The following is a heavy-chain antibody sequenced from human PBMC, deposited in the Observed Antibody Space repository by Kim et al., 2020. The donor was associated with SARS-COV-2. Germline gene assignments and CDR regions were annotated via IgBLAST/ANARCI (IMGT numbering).Heavy chain of an antibody. Sequence: SQTLSLTCAISGDSVSSNSAAWNWIRQSPSRGLEWLGRTYYRSKWYNDYAVSVKRRITINPDTSKNQFSLQLNSVTPEDTAVYYCARGGAIVVVPAATPTYYDYGMDVWGQGTTVTVSS. D-gene: IGHD2-2*01. V-gene: IGHV6-1*01. CDR2: TYYRSKWYN. CDR1: GDSVSSNSAA. J-gene: IGHJ6*02. CDR3: ARGGAIVVVPAATPTYYDYGMDV.